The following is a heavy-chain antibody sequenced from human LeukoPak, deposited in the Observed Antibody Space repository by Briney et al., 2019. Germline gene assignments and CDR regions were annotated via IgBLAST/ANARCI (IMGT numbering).Heavy chain of an antibody. J-gene: IGHJ6*02. CDR3: ATDHLKQWLRKEEYYYGMDV. Sequence: ASVKVSCKASGYTFTGYYMHWVRRAPGQGLEWMGWINPNSGGTNYAQKIQGRVTMTRDTSISTSYMELSRLRSDDTAVYYCATDHLKQWLRKEEYYYGMDVWGQGTTVTVSS. V-gene: IGHV1-2*02. CDR2: INPNSGGT. D-gene: IGHD6-19*01. CDR1: GYTFTGYY.